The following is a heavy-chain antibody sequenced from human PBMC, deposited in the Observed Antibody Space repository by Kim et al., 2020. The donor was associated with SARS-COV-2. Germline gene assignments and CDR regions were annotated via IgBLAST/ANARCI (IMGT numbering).Heavy chain of an antibody. D-gene: IGHD2-8*01. CDR2: IYYSGST. Sequence: SETLSLTCTVSGGSISSSSYYWGWIRQPPGKGLEWIGSIYYSGSTYYNPSLKSRVTISVDTSKNQFSLKLSSVTAADTAVYYCARDPLMVATLGFSYYYYGMDVWGPGTTVTVSS. CDR3: ARDPLMVATLGFSYYYYGMDV. J-gene: IGHJ6*02. CDR1: GGSISSSSYY. V-gene: IGHV4-39*07.